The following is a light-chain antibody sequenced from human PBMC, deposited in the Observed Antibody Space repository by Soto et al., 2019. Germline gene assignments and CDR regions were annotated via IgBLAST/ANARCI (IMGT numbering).Light chain of an antibody. CDR3: QQSYPTPMT. CDR2: AAS. CDR1: QRITTS. Sequence: DSQMAQCPISLAASIGNRVTITCWTSQRITTSLKWYQHKPGKAPKLLIYAASSVESGVTSRFSGSGSGTDFGLRISSLQPEDFAISSSQQSYPTPMTFVQATKV. J-gene: IGKJ1*01. V-gene: IGKV1-39*01.